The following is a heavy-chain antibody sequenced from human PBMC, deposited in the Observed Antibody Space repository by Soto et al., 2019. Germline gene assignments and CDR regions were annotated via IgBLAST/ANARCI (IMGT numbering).Heavy chain of an antibody. V-gene: IGHV3-7*05. CDR2: IKQDGSEK. CDR1: GFTFSIYW. CDR3: ARDLYCSGGSRPGYYYYYGMDV. Sequence: PGESLKISCAASGFTFSIYWMSWVRQAPGKGLEWVANIKQDGSEKFYVDSVKGRFTISRDNAKNSLSLQMNSLRAEDTAVYYCARDLYCSGGSRPGYYYYYGMDVWGQGTTVTSP. J-gene: IGHJ6*02. D-gene: IGHD2-15*01.